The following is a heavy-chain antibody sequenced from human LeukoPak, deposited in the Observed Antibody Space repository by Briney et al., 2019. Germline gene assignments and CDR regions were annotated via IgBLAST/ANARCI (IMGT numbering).Heavy chain of an antibody. CDR2: IIPIFGTA. V-gene: IGHV1-69*05. Sequence: GASVKVSCKASGGTFSSYAISWVRQAPGQGLEWMGGIIPIFGTANYAQKFQGRVTITTDESTSTAYMELSSLRSEDTAVYYCARGDGLYDFWSASIFDIWGQGTMVTVSS. J-gene: IGHJ3*02. CDR3: ARGDGLYDFWSASIFDI. D-gene: IGHD3-3*01. CDR1: GGTFSSYA.